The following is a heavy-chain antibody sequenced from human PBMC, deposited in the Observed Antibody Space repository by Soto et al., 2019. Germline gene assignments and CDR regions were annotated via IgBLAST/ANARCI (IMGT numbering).Heavy chain of an antibody. CDR1: GGSISSGGYY. D-gene: IGHD3-22*01. CDR3: ARAPSTMIVREGFQH. V-gene: IGHV4-31*03. Sequence: SETLSLTCTVSGGSISSGGYYWSWIRQYPGKGLEWIGYIYYSGSTYYNPSLKSRVTISVDTSKNQFSLKLSSVTAADTAVYYCARAPSTMIVREGFQHWGQGTLVTVSS. CDR2: IYYSGST. J-gene: IGHJ1*01.